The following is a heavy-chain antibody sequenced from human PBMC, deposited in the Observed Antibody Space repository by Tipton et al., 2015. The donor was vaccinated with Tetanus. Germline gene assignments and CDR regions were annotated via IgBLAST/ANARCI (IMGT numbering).Heavy chain of an antibody. D-gene: IGHD7-27*01. V-gene: IGHV3-53*01. J-gene: IGHJ4*02. CDR1: GFTVSSYQ. CDR2: IYSDGST. CDR3: ARGLGVYY. Sequence: QLVQSGGGMTQPGDSLRLSCAASGFTVSSYQMTWVRQAPGKGLEWVSVIYSDGSTYYADSVKGRFTISRGNLKNTRSLQMNSLRAGDTAVYYCARGLGVYYWGQGTLVTVSS.